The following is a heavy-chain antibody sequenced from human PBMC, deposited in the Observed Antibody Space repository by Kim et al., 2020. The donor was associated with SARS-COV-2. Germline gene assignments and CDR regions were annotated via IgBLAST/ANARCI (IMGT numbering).Heavy chain of an antibody. V-gene: IGHV1-24*01. CDR2: FDPDGGET. D-gene: IGHD3-10*01. CDR3: ATSPGVRCRSSANWFDA. J-gene: IGHJ5*02. Sequence: ASVKVSCKVSGYTLTGLSMHWVRQAPGQGLEWMGGFDPDGGETIYAQKFQGRVTMTEDTSTDTAYMELSSLRSEDTAVYYCATSPGVRCRSSANWFDAWGQGTLVTVSS. CDR1: GYTLTGLS.